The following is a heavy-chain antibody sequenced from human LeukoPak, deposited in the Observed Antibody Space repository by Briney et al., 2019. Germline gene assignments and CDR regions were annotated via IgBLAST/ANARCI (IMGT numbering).Heavy chain of an antibody. CDR1: GVIVSDHY. CDR3: AKSNYYDSSATFDY. D-gene: IGHD3-22*01. Sequence: GSLRLSCAASGVIVSDHYMSWVRQAPGKGLEWVSVIYSGGSTYYAESVKGRFTISRDNSKNTVYLQMNSLRAEETAVYYCAKSNYYDSSATFDYWGQGTQVTVSS. V-gene: IGHV3-53*01. CDR2: IYSGGST. J-gene: IGHJ4*02.